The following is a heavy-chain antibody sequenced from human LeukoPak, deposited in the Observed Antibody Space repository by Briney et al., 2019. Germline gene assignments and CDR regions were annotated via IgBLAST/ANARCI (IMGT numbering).Heavy chain of an antibody. J-gene: IGHJ6*03. D-gene: IGHD3-22*01. Sequence: TSETLSLTCTVSGGSISSYYWSWIRQPPGKGLEWIGYIYYSGSTNYNPSLKSRVTISVDTSKNQFSPKLSSVTAADTAVYYCASVYYYDSSGSADYYYYMDVWGKGTTVTVSS. CDR3: ASVYYYDSSGSADYYYYMDV. CDR2: IYYSGST. V-gene: IGHV4-59*01. CDR1: GGSISSYY.